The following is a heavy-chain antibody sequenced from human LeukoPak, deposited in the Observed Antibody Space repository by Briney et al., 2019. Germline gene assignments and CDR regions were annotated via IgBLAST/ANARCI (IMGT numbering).Heavy chain of an antibody. CDR1: GGSISSSSYY. Sequence: SETLSLTCTVSGGSISSSSYYWGWIRQPPGKGLEWIGSIYYSGSTYYNPSLKSRVTISVDTSKNQFSLTLSSVTAADTAVYYCARASGIEDYYFDYWGQGTLVTVSS. CDR2: IYYSGST. CDR3: ARASGIEDYYFDY. J-gene: IGHJ4*02. V-gene: IGHV4-39*07. D-gene: IGHD3-10*01.